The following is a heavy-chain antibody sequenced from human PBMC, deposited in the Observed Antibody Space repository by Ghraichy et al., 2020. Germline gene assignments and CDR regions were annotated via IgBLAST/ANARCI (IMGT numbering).Heavy chain of an antibody. J-gene: IGHJ3*02. CDR1: GFTFSSYA. D-gene: IGHD3-9*01. CDR3: VKTGPYYDILTGYLLEDAFDI. V-gene: IGHV3-64D*06. CDR2: ISSNGGST. Sequence: GGSLRLSCSASGFTFSSYAMHWVRQAPGKGLEYVSAISSNGGSTYYADSVKGRFTISRDNSKNTLYLQMSSLRAEDTAVYYCVKTGPYYDILTGYLLEDAFDIWGQGTMVTVSS.